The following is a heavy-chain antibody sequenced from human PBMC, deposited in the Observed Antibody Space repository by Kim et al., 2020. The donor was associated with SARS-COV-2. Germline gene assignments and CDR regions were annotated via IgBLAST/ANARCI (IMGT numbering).Heavy chain of an antibody. CDR3: ARDCSSTSCYTFDY. V-gene: IGHV1-18*01. D-gene: IGHD2-2*02. Sequence: APKRQGRVTMTPDTSTSTADMELRSLRSDDTAVYYCARDCSSTSCYTFDYWGQGTLVTVSS. J-gene: IGHJ4*02.